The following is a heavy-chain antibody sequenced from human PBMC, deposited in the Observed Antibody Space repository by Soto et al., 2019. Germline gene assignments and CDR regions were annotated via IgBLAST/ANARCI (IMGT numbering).Heavy chain of an antibody. V-gene: IGHV3-7*01. CDR1: GVNFVSHG. CDR3: ARDHVVPGIIWDY. CDR2: INQDGSEQ. D-gene: IGHD3-10*01. Sequence: PVGPQRLCNRASGVNFVSHGGRWIRQATGKGLEWVANINQDGSEQHYVGSVKGRFTISRDNAQNSLYLQMNSLRADDTSVYFCARDHVVPGIIWDYRGQGILVTRPS. J-gene: IGHJ4*02.